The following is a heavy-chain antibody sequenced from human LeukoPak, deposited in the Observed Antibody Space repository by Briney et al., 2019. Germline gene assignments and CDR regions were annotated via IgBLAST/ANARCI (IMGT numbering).Heavy chain of an antibody. CDR3: ARDMWELLMDYYYMDV. D-gene: IGHD1-26*01. J-gene: IGHJ6*03. CDR1: GFTFSSYS. V-gene: IGHV3-21*01. CDR2: ISSSSSYI. Sequence: PGGSLRLSCAASGFTFSSYSMNWVRQAPGKGLEWVSSISSSSSYIYYAHSVKGRFTISRDNAKNSLYLQMNSLRAEDTAVYYCARDMWELLMDYYYMDVWGKGTTVTVSS.